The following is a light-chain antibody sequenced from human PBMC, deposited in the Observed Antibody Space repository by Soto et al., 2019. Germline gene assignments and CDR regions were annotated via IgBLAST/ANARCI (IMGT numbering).Light chain of an antibody. CDR3: QQRYSTTRT. Sequence: DIQMTQSPSSLSASVGDRVTITCRASQSISSYLNWYQQKPGKAPKILIYAASSLQSGVPSRFSGSVSGTDFTLTISSLQTEDFATYECQQRYSTTRTFGQGTKVDNK. V-gene: IGKV1-39*01. CDR2: AAS. CDR1: QSISSY. J-gene: IGKJ1*01.